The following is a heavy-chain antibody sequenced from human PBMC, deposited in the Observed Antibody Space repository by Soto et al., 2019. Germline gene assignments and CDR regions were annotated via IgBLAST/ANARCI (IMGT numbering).Heavy chain of an antibody. D-gene: IGHD2-8*02. V-gene: IGHV3-23*01. J-gene: IGHJ3*02. CDR3: AKATATGGRAFDI. CDR1: GFLCSSYD. Sequence: GGSLILSCAASGFLCSSYDMSWVRQAPGKGLEWVSTILVGGSTHYEDSVKGRFTISRDGSKNTVYLQMNSLTAGDTAVYYCAKATATGGRAFDICGQGTMVTVSS. CDR2: ILVGGST.